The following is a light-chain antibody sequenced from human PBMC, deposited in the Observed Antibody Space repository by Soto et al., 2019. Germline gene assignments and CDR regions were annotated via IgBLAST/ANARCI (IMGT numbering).Light chain of an antibody. CDR3: QQYAKSPAWT. J-gene: IGKJ1*01. Sequence: EVVLTQSPGTLSLSPGERATLSCRASQSVINNYLAWYQQKPGQAPRLLIYGASSRATGIPVRFSGSGSGTDFTLTISRLEPEDFAVYYCQQYAKSPAWTFGQGTKVEIK. V-gene: IGKV3-20*01. CDR2: GAS. CDR1: QSVINNY.